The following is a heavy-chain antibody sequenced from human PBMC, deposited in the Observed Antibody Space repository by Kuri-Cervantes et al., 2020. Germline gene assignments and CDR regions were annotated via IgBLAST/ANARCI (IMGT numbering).Heavy chain of an antibody. CDR2: MNPNSGNT. Sequence: ASVKVSCKTSGNTFSSYDMTWVRQATGQGLEWMGWMNPNSGNTGYAQKFQGRVTMTRNTSISTAYMELSSLRSEDTAVYYCARGRYCGGDCYYYYYYGMDVWGQGTTVTVSS. J-gene: IGHJ6*02. V-gene: IGHV1-8*01. CDR3: ARGRYCGGDCYYYYYYGMDV. CDR1: GNTFSSYD. D-gene: IGHD2-21*02.